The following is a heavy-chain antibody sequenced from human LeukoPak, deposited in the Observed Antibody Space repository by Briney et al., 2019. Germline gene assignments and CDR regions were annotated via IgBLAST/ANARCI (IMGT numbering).Heavy chain of an antibody. Sequence: GGSLRLSCAASGLTLGNYWMSWVRQAPGKRLEWVANINLDGGDKSYVGSVKGRFTISRDNAKNSLYLQMNSLGAEDTAVYYCARDYDYSLDYWGQGTLVTVSS. J-gene: IGHJ4*02. CDR2: INLDGGDK. V-gene: IGHV3-7*01. D-gene: IGHD4/OR15-4a*01. CDR3: ARDYDYSLDY. CDR1: GLTLGNYW.